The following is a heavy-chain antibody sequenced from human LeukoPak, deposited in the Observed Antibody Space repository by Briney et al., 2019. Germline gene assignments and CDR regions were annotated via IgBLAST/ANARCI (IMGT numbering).Heavy chain of an antibody. CDR2: IYSGGST. Sequence: GGSLRLTCAASGFTVSSNYMTWVRQAPGKGLEWVSIIYSGGSTSYADSVKGRFTISRDNSKNTLYLQMNSLRAEDTAVYYCARDVVGATYFDWGQGTLVTVSS. CDR3: ARDVVGATYFD. D-gene: IGHD1-26*01. V-gene: IGHV3-53*01. J-gene: IGHJ4*02. CDR1: GFTVSSNY.